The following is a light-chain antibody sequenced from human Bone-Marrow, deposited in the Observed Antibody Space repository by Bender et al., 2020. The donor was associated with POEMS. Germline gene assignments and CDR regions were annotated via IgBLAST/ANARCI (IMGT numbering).Light chain of an antibody. J-gene: IGLJ2*01. V-gene: IGLV3-1*01. CDR2: QDT. CDR1: DLGDKY. Sequence: SYEVTQPPSVSVSPGQTANITCSGDDLGDKYVAWYQQKPGQSPVLVIYQDTKRPSGIPERFSGSNSGNTATLTISGTHAMDEADYYCQAWDTYSVIFGGGTKLTVL. CDR3: QAWDTYSVI.